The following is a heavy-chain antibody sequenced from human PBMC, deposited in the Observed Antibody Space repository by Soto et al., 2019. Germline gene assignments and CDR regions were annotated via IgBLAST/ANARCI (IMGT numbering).Heavy chain of an antibody. V-gene: IGHV4-34*01. CDR3: AQARTTPYYSYVMDV. CDR1: RGSFRVYY. Sequence: SETRYLTTAVYRGSFRVYYLILLRQPPGKGQAWIEEIKHRGSTHYTPSHKGRVTIPVDTPKNHFPLRLSSVPAADTAVYSCAQARTTPYYSYVMDVGGQGTRVTLPS. J-gene: IGHJ6*02. CDR2: IKHRGST.